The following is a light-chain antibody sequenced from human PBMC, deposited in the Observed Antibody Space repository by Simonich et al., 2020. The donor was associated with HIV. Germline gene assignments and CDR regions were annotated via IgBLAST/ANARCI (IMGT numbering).Light chain of an antibody. Sequence: DIVMTQSPDSLAVALGERATINSKSSQSVLYISNNRNYLAWYQQKPGQPPKLLIDWASTRESGVPDRFSGSGSGTVFTLTISSLQAEDVAVYYCQQYYNTPQTFGQGTKVEIK. CDR3: QQYYNTPQT. V-gene: IGKV4-1*01. J-gene: IGKJ1*01. CDR1: QSVLYISNNRNY. CDR2: WAS.